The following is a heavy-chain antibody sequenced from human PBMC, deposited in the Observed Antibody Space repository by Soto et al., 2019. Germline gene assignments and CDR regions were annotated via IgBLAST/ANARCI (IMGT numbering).Heavy chain of an antibody. CDR1: GYTLTELS. CDR2: FDPEDGET. D-gene: IGHD2-15*01. CDR3: ATPVVAATLDAFDI. Sequence: ASVKVSCKVSGYTLTELSMHWVRQAPGKGLEWMGGFDPEDGETIYAQKFQGRVTMTEDTSTDTAYMELSSLRSEDTAVYYCATPVVAATLDAFDIWGQGTMVTVSS. J-gene: IGHJ3*02. V-gene: IGHV1-24*01.